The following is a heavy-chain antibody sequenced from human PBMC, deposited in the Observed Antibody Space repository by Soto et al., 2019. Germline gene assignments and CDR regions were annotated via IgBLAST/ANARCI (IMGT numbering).Heavy chain of an antibody. V-gene: IGHV5-51*01. J-gene: IGHJ4*02. CDR3: ERPLRRDGYNTHCDY. Sequence: PGESLKISCKGSGYSFSSYWIGWVRQMPGKGLEWMGIIYPGDSETTYSPSFQGQVTISADKSISTAYLQWSSLKASDTAMYYCERPLRRDGYNTHCDYWGQGTLVTVSS. CDR1: GYSFSSYW. CDR2: IYPGDSET. D-gene: IGHD5-12*01.